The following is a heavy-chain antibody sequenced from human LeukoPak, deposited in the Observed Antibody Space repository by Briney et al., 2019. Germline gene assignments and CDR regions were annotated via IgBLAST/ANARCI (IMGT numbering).Heavy chain of an antibody. Sequence: GASVKVSCNASGYTFTSYDINWVRHAPGQGLEWMGWINLNSGNTGYAQNFQGRLTVTRDTSINTAYMELSTLRSEDTAIYYCARVTGSIDYWGQGTLVTVSS. CDR2: INLNSGNT. CDR3: ARVTGSIDY. J-gene: IGHJ4*02. CDR1: GYTFTSYD. V-gene: IGHV1-8*01. D-gene: IGHD1-26*01.